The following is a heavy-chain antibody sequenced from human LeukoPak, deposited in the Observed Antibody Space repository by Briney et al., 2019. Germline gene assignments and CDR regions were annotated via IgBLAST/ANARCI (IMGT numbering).Heavy chain of an antibody. CDR3: AKAFSQTTVVTTFDY. CDR1: GFTFDDYA. Sequence: GGSLRLSCAASGFTFDDYAMHWVRQAPGKGLEWVSGISWNSGSIGYADSVKGRFTISRDNAKNSLYLQMNSLGAEDTALYYCAKAFSQTTVVTTFDYWGQGTLVTVSS. V-gene: IGHV3-9*01. D-gene: IGHD4-23*01. CDR2: ISWNSGSI. J-gene: IGHJ4*02.